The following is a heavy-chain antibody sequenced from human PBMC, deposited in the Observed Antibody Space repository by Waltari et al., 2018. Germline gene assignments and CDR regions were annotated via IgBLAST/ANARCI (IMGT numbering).Heavy chain of an antibody. V-gene: IGHV4-39*07. Sequence: QLQLQESGPGLVKPSETLSLTCTVSGGSISSSSYYWGWIRQPPGKGLGWFGSIYYSGSTYYNPSLKSRVTISVDTSKNQFSLKLSSVTAADTAVYYCARSPPYSYSSSWHQTGGDFYFDYWGQGTLVTVSS. CDR3: ARSPPYSYSSSWHQTGGDFYFDY. CDR2: IYYSGST. CDR1: GGSISSSSYY. D-gene: IGHD6-13*01. J-gene: IGHJ4*02.